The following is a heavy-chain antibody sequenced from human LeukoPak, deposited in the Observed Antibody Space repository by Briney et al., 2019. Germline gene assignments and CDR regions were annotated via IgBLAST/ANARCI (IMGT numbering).Heavy chain of an antibody. D-gene: IGHD3-10*01. V-gene: IGHV4-39*01. CDR3: ARTRYYYNSRSYGAPYYFDY. Sequence: SETLSLTCTVSGGSISSSSYYWGWIRQPPGKGLEWIGSIYYSGSTYYNPSLKSRVTISVDTSKNQYSLKLSSVTAADTAVYYCARTRYYYNSRSYGAPYYFDYWGQGTLVTVSS. CDR1: GGSISSSSYY. CDR2: IYYSGST. J-gene: IGHJ4*02.